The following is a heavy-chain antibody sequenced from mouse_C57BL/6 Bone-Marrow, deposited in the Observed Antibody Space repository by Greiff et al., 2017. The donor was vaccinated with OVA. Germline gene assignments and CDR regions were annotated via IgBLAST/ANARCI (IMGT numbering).Heavy chain of an antibody. CDR1: GFSLSTFGMG. D-gene: IGHD1-1*01. V-gene: IGHV8-8*01. CDR2: IWWDDDK. J-gene: IGHJ2*01. Sequence: QVTLKESGPGILQPSQTLSLTCSFSGFSLSTFGMGVGWIRQPSGKGLEWLAHIWWDDDKYYNPARKSRLTISKDTSKNQVFLKSANVDTADTATYYGARIASGDYYGSHFDYWGRGTTLTGSS. CDR3: ARIASGDYYGSHFDY.